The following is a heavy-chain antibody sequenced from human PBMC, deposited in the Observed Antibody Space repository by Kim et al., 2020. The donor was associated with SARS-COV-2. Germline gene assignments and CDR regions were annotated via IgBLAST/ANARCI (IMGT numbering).Heavy chain of an antibody. Sequence: ASVKVSCKASGYTFTSYAMHWVRQAPGQRLEWMGWINASNGNTKYSQKFQGRVTITRDTSASTAYMELSSLRSEDTAVYYCARDLVARDILTGSFDYWVQ. CDR1: GYTFTSYA. CDR3: ARDLVARDILTGSFDY. V-gene: IGHV1-3*01. D-gene: IGHD3-9*01. J-gene: IGHJ4*02. CDR2: INASNGNT.